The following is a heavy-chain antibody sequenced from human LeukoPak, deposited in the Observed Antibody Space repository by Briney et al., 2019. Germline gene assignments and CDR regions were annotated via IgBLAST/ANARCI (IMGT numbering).Heavy chain of an antibody. V-gene: IGHV3-64*01. CDR2: ISSNGGST. CDR1: GFTFSSYA. Sequence: GGSLRLSCAASGFTFSSYAMHWVRQAPGKGLEYVSAISSNGGSTYYANSVKGRFTISRDNSKNTLYLQMGSLRAEDMAVYYCASGSVTGDDAFDIWGQGTMVTVSS. CDR3: ASGSVTGDDAFDI. J-gene: IGHJ3*02. D-gene: IGHD1-20*01.